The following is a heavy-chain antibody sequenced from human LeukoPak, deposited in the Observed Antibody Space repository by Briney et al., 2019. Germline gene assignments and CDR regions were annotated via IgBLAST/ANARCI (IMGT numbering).Heavy chain of an antibody. Sequence: GGSLRLSCAASGFTFSSYAMSWVRQAPGKGLEWVANIKQDGSEKYYVDSVKGRLTISRDNAKNSLYLQMNSLRAEDAAVYYCARDKGYYDSSGYSTVTDYWGQGTLVTVSS. J-gene: IGHJ4*02. CDR2: IKQDGSEK. CDR1: GFTFSSYA. V-gene: IGHV3-7*01. CDR3: ARDKGYYDSSGYSTVTDY. D-gene: IGHD3-22*01.